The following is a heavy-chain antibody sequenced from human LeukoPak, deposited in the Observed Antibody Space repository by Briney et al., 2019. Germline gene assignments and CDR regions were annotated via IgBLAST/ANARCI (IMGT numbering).Heavy chain of an antibody. CDR1: GGSISNYY. J-gene: IGHJ4*02. Sequence: SETLSLTCTVSGGSISNYYWTWIRQPPGKGLEWIAYIYYSGSTNYNPSLKSRVTISVDTSKNQFSLNLSSVTAADTAVYYCARHFRYCSSTSCYPHYFDYWGQGTLVTVSS. CDR3: ARHFRYCSSTSCYPHYFDY. CDR2: IYYSGST. D-gene: IGHD2-2*01. V-gene: IGHV4-59*08.